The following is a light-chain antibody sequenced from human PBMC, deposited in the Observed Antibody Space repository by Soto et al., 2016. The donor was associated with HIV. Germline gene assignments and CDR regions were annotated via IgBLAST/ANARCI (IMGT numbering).Light chain of an antibody. CDR1: NVGSKS. CDR2: DDS. CDR3: QVWDVSSDHVV. J-gene: IGLJ2*01. Sequence: SYELTQPPSLSVAPRKTTRITCGGNNVGSKSVHWYRQKTGQAPVLVVYDDSDRPSGIPERFSGSNSGNTATLTISRVEAGDEADYYCQVWDVSSDHVVFGGGTKLTVL. V-gene: IGLV3-21*03.